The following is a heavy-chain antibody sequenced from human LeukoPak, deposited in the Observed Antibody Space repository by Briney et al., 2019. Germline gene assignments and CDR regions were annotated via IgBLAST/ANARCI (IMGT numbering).Heavy chain of an antibody. CDR3: ARDFGTTGWHTFDY. V-gene: IGHV6-1*01. J-gene: IGHJ4*02. CDR1: GDSVSSKNGA. CDR2: TYYRSKWYN. Sequence: SQTLSLICVVSGDSVSSKNGAWNWIRQSPSRGLEWLERTYYRSKWYNDYAESMEGRMTISQDTSKNQYSLHLNSVTPDDTAVYYCARDFGTTGWHTFDYWGQGTLVTVSS. D-gene: IGHD6-19*01.